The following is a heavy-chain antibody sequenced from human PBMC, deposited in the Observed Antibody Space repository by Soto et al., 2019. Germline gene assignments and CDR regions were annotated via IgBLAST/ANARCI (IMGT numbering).Heavy chain of an antibody. CDR3: ARAPKVSGSSQTRPDF. Sequence: SETLSLTCAVSGGSISSSNWWSWVRQPPGKGLEWIGEIYHSGSTNYNPSLKSRVTISVDKSKNQFSLNLASVSAADTAVYYCARAPKVSGSSQTRPDFWGQGTLVTVSS. D-gene: IGHD6-6*01. V-gene: IGHV4-4*02. CDR1: GGSISSSNW. CDR2: IYHSGST. J-gene: IGHJ4*02.